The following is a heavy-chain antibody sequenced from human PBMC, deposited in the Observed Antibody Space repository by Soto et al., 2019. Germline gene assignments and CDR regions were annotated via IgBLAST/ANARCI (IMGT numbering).Heavy chain of an antibody. D-gene: IGHD3-3*01. Sequence: PVGSLRLSCAASGFTFSSYWMHWVRQAPGKGLVWVSRINSDGSSTSYADSVKGRFTISRDNAKNTLYLQMNSLRAEDTAVYYCARAPIWSGYTPGYWGQGTLVTVSS. V-gene: IGHV3-74*01. CDR1: GFTFSSYW. CDR2: INSDGSST. J-gene: IGHJ4*02. CDR3: ARAPIWSGYTPGY.